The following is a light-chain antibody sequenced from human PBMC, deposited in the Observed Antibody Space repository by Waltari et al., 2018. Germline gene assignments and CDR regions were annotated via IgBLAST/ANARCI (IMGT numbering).Light chain of an antibody. CDR1: QSLSTN. V-gene: IGKV3-15*01. CDR3: QQYHNWPYT. J-gene: IGKJ2*01. CDR2: GAS. Sequence: EILMTQSPATLSVSAGERATLSCRASQSLSTNLACYQQHPGQAPRLLISGASTRATGVPARFSGSRSGTEFTLIISSLQSEDFALYYCQQYHNWPYTFGQGTKLEIK.